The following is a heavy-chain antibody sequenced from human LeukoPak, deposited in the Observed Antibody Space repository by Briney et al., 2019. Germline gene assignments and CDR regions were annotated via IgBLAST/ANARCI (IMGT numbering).Heavy chain of an antibody. D-gene: IGHD6-25*01. CDR3: AKDRSGTYYYYMDV. Sequence: GGSLRLSCAASGFTFDDYAMHWVRQAPGKGLEWVSGISWNSGSIGYADSVKGRFTISRDNAKNSLYLQMNSLRAVDTALYYCAKDRSGTYYYYMDVWGKGPRSPSP. CDR2: ISWNSGSI. V-gene: IGHV3-9*01. CDR1: GFTFDDYA. J-gene: IGHJ6*03.